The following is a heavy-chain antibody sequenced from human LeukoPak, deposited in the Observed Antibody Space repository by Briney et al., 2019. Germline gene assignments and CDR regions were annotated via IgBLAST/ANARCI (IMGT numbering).Heavy chain of an antibody. CDR3: ARDRHIVVVPAALSTTNYYYYGMHV. CDR1: GGSISSGDYY. V-gene: IGHV4-30-4*01. D-gene: IGHD2-2*01. CDR2: IYYSGST. J-gene: IGHJ6*02. Sequence: SETLSLTCTISGGSISSGDYYWSWIRQPPGKGLEWIGYIYYSGSTYYNPSLKSRVTISVDTSKNQFSLKLSSVTAADTAVYYCARDRHIVVVPAALSTTNYYYYGMHVWGQGTTVTVSS.